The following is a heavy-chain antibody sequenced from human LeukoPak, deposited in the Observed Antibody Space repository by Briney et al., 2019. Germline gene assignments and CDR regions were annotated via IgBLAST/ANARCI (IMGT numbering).Heavy chain of an antibody. D-gene: IGHD6-13*01. CDR3: AKGYSSSWNNWFDP. CDR1: GFTFSSYA. V-gene: IGHV3-23*01. CDR2: ISGSGGST. J-gene: IGHJ5*02. Sequence: PGGSLRLSSAASGFTFSSYAMSWVRQAPGKGLEWVSAISGSGGSTYYADSVKGRFTISRDNSKNTLYLQMNSLRAEDTAVYYCAKGYSSSWNNWFDPWGQGTLVTVSS.